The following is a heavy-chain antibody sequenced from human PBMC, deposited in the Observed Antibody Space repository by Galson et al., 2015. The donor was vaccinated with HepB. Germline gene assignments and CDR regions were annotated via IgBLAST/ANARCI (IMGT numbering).Heavy chain of an antibody. CDR1: GYTFTSYA. D-gene: IGHD2-15*01. CDR2: INTNTGNP. V-gene: IGHV7-4-1*02. J-gene: IGHJ5*02. Sequence: SVKVSCKASGYTFTSYAMNWVRQAPGQGLEWMGWINTNTGNPTYAQGFTGRFVFSLGTSVSTAYPQISSLKAEDTAVYYCARDRALQRYCSGGSCYRLTNWFDPWGQGTLVTVSS. CDR3: ARDRALQRYCSGGSCYRLTNWFDP.